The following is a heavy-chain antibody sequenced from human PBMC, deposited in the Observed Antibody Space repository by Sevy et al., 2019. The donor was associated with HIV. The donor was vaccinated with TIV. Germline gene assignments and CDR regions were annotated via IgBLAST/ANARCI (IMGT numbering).Heavy chain of an antibody. CDR2: IKADGSDK. CDR3: AHETFGRFES. CDR1: GFTFSANW. Sequence: GESLKISCAASGFTFSANWMNWVRQAPGKGLEWVANIKADGSDKHYVDSVEGQFTISRDNAKNLLFLQMNSLRVEDTAVYYCAHETFGRFESWGQGTLVTVSS. V-gene: IGHV3-7*01. D-gene: IGHD3-16*01. J-gene: IGHJ4*02.